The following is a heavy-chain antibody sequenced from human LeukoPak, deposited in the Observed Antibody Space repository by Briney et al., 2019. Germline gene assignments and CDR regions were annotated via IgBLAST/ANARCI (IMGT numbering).Heavy chain of an antibody. D-gene: IGHD6-6*01. CDR2: IYTSGST. V-gene: IGHV4-4*09. CDR1: GGSISSYF. Sequence: SETLFLTCTVSGGSISSYFWSWIRQPPGKGLEGIGYIYTSGSTNYNPSLKSRVTILVDTSKNQFSLHLSSVTAADTAVYYCARSYTTSSPFDYWGQGTLVTVSS. J-gene: IGHJ4*02. CDR3: ARSYTTSSPFDY.